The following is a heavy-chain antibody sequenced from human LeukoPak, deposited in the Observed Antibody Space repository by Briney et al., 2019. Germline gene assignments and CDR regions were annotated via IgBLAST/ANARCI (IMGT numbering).Heavy chain of an antibody. CDR1: GYTFTSYG. D-gene: IGHD1-26*01. CDR3: ARDLRTPIVGANRYYYGMDV. V-gene: IGHV1-18*01. CDR2: ISAYNGNT. J-gene: IGHJ6*02. Sequence: ASVKVSCKASGYTFTSYGISWVRQAPGQGLEWMGWISAYNGNTNYAQKLQGRVTMTTDTSTSTAYMELRSLRSDDTAVYYCARDLRTPIVGANRYYYGMDVWGQGTTVTVSS.